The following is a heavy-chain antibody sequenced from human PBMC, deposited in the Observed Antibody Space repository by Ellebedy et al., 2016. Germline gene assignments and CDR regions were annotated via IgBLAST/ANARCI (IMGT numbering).Heavy chain of an antibody. CDR3: ARGGELWLRPYYYGMDV. CDR2: INAGNGNT. CDR1: GYTFTSYA. J-gene: IGHJ6*02. V-gene: IGHV1-3*01. Sequence: ASVKVSCKASGYTFTSYAMHWVRQAPGQRLEWMGWINAGNGNTKYSQKFQGRVTITRDTSASTAYMELSSLRSEDTAVYYCARGGELWLRPYYYGMDVWGQGTMVTVSS. D-gene: IGHD5-18*01.